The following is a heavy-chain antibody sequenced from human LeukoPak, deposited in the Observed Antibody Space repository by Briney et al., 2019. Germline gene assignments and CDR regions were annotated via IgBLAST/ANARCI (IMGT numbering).Heavy chain of an antibody. CDR1: GGSISSYY. V-gene: IGHV4-59*12. D-gene: IGHD5-24*01. CDR3: AREMATITDYYYGMDV. Sequence: PSETLSLTCTVSGGSISSYYWSWLRQPPGKGLEGVGYIYYSGSTNYNPSLKSRVTISVDTSKNQFSLKLSSVTAADTAVYYCAREMATITDYYYGMDVWGQGTTVTVSS. CDR2: IYYSGST. J-gene: IGHJ6*02.